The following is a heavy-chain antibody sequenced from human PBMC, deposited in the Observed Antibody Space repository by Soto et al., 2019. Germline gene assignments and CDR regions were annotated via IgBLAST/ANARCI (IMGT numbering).Heavy chain of an antibody. CDR1: GYSFTSYW. CDR2: IYPGDSDT. V-gene: IGHV5-51*01. J-gene: IGHJ4*02. D-gene: IGHD3-9*01. Sequence: EVQLVQSGAEVKKPGESLKISCKGSGYSFTSYWIGWVRQMPEKGLEWMGIIYPGDSDTRYSPSFQGQVTISADKSISTAYLQWSILKASDTAMYYCARPGAFDILTGYFYFDYWGQGTLVTVSS. CDR3: ARPGAFDILTGYFYFDY.